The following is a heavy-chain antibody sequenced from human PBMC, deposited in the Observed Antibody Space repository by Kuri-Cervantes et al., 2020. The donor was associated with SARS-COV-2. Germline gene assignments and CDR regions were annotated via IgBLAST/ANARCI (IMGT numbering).Heavy chain of an antibody. CDR1: GFTVSSNY. D-gene: IGHD6-13*01. J-gene: IGHJ4*02. V-gene: IGHV3-53*01. CDR3: AIAAAESFDY. Sequence: LSLTCAASGFTVSSNYMSWVRQAPGKGLEWVSVIYSGGSTYYADSVKGRFTISRDNSKNTLYLQMNSLRAEDTAVYYCAIAAAESFDYWGQGTLVTVSS. CDR2: IYSGGST.